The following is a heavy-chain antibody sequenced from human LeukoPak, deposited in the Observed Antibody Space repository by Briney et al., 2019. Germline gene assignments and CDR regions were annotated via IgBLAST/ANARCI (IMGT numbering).Heavy chain of an antibody. CDR1: GGSISSGDYY. CDR2: INHSGNT. J-gene: IGHJ4*02. CDR3: ASWRWSVDY. V-gene: IGHV4-39*07. Sequence: MSSETLSLTCTVSGGSISSGDYYWSWIRQPPGKGLEWIGEINHSGNTNYNPSLKSRVTISVDTSKNQFSLKLSSVTAADTAVYYCASWRWSVDYWGQGTLVTVSS. D-gene: IGHD4-23*01.